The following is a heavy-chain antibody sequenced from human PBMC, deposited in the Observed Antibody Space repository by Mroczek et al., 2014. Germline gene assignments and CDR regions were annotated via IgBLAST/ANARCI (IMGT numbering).Heavy chain of an antibody. D-gene: IGHD3-22*01. CDR1: GGSISSYY. Sequence: QVQLQQWGPGLVKPSETLSLTCTVSGGSISSYYWSWIRQPPGKGLEWIGYIYYSGSTNYNPSLKSRVTISVDTSKNQFSLKLSSVTAADTAVYYCARDYYDSSGPDSYWYFDLWGRGTLVTVSS. J-gene: IGHJ2*01. CDR2: IYYSGST. CDR3: ARDYYDSSGPDSYWYFDL. V-gene: IGHV4-59*01.